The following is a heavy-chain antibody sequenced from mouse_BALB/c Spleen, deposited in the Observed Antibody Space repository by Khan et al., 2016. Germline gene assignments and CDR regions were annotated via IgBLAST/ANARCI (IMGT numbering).Heavy chain of an antibody. CDR3: ARYWNSYWYFDV. J-gene: IGHJ1*01. D-gene: IGHD4-1*01. V-gene: IGHV9-3-1*01. CDR1: GYTFTNYG. Sequence: QIQLVQSGPELKKPGETVKISCKASGYTFTNYGMNWVKQAPGKGLKWMGWINTYTGEPTYADDFKGRFAFSLETSASTAYLQSNSLKNEDTATYFCARYWNSYWYFDVWGAGTTVTVSS. CDR2: INTYTGEP.